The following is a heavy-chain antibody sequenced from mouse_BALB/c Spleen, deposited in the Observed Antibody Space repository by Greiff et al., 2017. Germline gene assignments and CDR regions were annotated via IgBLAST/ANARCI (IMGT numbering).Heavy chain of an antibody. V-gene: IGHV5-17*03. D-gene: IGHD2-1*01. CDR3: TRDRGNYDYAMDY. CDR1: GFTFSSFG. Sequence: EVMLVESGGGLVQPGGSRKLSCAASGFTFSSFGMHWVRQAPEKGLEWVAYISSGSSTIYYADTVKGRFTISRDNAKNTLYLQMSSLKSEDTAMYYCTRDRGNYDYAMDYWGQGTSVTVSS. CDR2: ISSGSSTI. J-gene: IGHJ4*01.